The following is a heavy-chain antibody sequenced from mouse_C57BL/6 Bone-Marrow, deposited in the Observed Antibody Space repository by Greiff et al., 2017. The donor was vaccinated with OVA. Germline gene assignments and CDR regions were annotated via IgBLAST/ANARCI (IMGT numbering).Heavy chain of an antibody. CDR2: ISYDGSN. Sequence: EVKVEESGPGLVKPSQSLSLTCSVTGYSITSGYYWNWIRQFPGNKLEWMGYISYDGSNNYNPSLKNRISITRDTSKNQFFLKLNSVTTEDTATYYCARDANWVYFDYWGQGTTLTVSS. D-gene: IGHD4-1*01. CDR3: ARDANWVYFDY. V-gene: IGHV3-6*01. J-gene: IGHJ2*01. CDR1: GYSITSGYY.